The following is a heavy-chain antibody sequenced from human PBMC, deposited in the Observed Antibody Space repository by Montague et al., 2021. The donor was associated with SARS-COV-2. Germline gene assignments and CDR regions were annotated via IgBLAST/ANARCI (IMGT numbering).Heavy chain of an antibody. CDR2: LSDSGST. J-gene: IGHJ5*02. Sequence: SETLSLTCTVTGDSVISDKYYWSWIRPPPGKGLEWIGFLSDSGSTSYNPSLHSRVTITIDTSKNQFSLNLMSVTPADTAVYYCVKGSGYPWGQGTLVTVSS. CDR1: GDSVISDKYY. D-gene: IGHD3-22*01. V-gene: IGHV4-61*01. CDR3: VKGSGYP.